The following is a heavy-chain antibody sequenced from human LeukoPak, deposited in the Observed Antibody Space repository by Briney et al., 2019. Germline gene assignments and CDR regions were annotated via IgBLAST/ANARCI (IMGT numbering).Heavy chain of an antibody. D-gene: IGHD3-3*01. J-gene: IGHJ4*02. CDR3: AAYDFWSGYSAGIDY. V-gene: IGHV3-53*01. CDR2: IYSGGST. Sequence: GGSLRLSCAASGFTVSSNYMSWVRQAPGKGLEWVSVIYSGGSTYYADSVKGRFTISRDNSKNTLYLQMNSLRAEDTAVYYCAAYDFWSGYSAGIDYWGQGTLVTVPS. CDR1: GFTVSSNY.